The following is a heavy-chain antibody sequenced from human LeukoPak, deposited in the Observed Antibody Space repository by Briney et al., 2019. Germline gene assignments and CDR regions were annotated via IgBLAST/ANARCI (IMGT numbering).Heavy chain of an antibody. Sequence: GGSLRLSCAASGFTFSSYDMHWVRQATGKGLEWVSAIGTAGDTYYPGSVKGRFTISRENAKNSLYLQINSLRAEDTAVYYCARVGSGWYAIDYWGQGTLVTVSS. J-gene: IGHJ4*02. D-gene: IGHD6-19*01. V-gene: IGHV3-13*01. CDR1: GFTFSSYD. CDR2: IGTAGDT. CDR3: ARVGSGWYAIDY.